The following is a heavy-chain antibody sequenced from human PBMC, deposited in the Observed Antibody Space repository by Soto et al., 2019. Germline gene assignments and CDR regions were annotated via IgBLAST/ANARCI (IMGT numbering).Heavy chain of an antibody. CDR2: ISYDGSNK. CDR3: AKDRIQLVIDY. J-gene: IGHJ4*02. Sequence: QVQLVESGGGVVQPGRSLRLSCAASGFTFSSYGMHWVRQAPGKGLEWVAVISYDGSNKYYADSVKGRFTISRDNSKNTLSLQMNSLRAEDTAVYYCAKDRIQLVIDYWGQGTLVTVYS. V-gene: IGHV3-30*18. CDR1: GFTFSSYG. D-gene: IGHD5-18*01.